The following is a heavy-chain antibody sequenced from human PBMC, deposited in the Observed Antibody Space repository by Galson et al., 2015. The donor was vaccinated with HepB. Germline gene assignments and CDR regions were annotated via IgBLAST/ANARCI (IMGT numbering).Heavy chain of an antibody. CDR2: IYPGASDT. CDR1: GYSFTRYW. J-gene: IGHJ4*02. CDR3: ARQYSGSYGV. D-gene: IGHD1-26*01. Sequence: QSGEAVIKPGESLTISCKGSGYSFTRYWIGWVRQMSGKSLEWMGIIYPGASDTRYSPSFQGQVTISADKSISTAYLQWSSLKASDTAMYYCARQYSGSYGVWGQGTLVTVSS. V-gene: IGHV5-51*01.